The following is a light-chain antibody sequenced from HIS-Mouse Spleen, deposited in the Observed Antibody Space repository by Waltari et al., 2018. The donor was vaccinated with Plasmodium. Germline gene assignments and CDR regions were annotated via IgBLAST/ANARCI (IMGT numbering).Light chain of an antibody. CDR2: DVS. CDR1: SSDVGGSNY. J-gene: IGLJ1*01. CDR3: CSYAGSYTYV. Sequence: QSALTQPRSVSGSPGQSVTISCTGTSSDVGGSNYVSWYQQHPGQAPNLMIYDVSKRPSGVPDRFSGSKSGNTASLTISGLQAEDEADYYCCSYAGSYTYVFGTGTKVTVL. V-gene: IGLV2-11*01.